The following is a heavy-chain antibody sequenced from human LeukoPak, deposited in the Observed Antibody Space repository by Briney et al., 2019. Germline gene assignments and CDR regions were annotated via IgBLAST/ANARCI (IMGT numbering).Heavy chain of an antibody. CDR3: AKDRRLWLTYFDY. D-gene: IGHD5-18*01. J-gene: IGHJ4*02. V-gene: IGHV3-23*01. CDR1: GFTFSSYA. Sequence: HPGGSLRISCAASGFTFSSYAMSWVRQAPGKGLEWVSAISGSGGSTYYADSVKGRFTISRDNSKNTLYLQMNSLRAEDTAVYYCAKDRRLWLTYFDYWGQGTLVTVSS. CDR2: ISGSGGST.